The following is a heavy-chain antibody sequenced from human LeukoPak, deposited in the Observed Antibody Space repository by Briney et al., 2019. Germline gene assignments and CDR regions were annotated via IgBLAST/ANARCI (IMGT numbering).Heavy chain of an antibody. CDR3: ARGVRGRTITGLRRFVP. V-gene: IGHV4-61*01. J-gene: IGHJ5*02. Sequence: SDPLSLTCTLSGHPVSSGSYYWSSIWQPPGEGLERIGYIHYSGSTNYNRSLNSRVTMSVYSSKKQFSLKLSSWTAADTAVYYCARGVRGRTITGLRRFVPWGQGTLVTVSS. D-gene: IGHD3-10*01. CDR2: IHYSGST. CDR1: GHPVSSGSYY.